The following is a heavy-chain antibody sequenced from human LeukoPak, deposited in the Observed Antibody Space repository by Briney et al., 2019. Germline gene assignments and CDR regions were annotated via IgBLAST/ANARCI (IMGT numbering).Heavy chain of an antibody. CDR3: ARAMRSGYDY. V-gene: IGHV3-48*02. Sequence: GGSLRLSCAASGFTFSSYGMNGVRQAPGKRLEWVSYISSRSDSIYYADSVKGRFTISRDNAENSLYLQMNSLRDEDTAVYYCARAMRSGYDYWGQGTLVTVSS. CDR2: ISSRSDSI. J-gene: IGHJ4*02. D-gene: IGHD5-12*01. CDR1: GFTFSSYG.